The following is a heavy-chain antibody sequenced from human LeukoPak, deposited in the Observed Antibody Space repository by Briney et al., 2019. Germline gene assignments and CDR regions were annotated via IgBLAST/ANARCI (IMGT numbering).Heavy chain of an antibody. CDR2: ISSNGGST. V-gene: IGHV3-64D*06. D-gene: IGHD4-17*01. CDR3: AKDQNTVATAPFDY. CDR1: GFTFSNYA. J-gene: IGHJ4*02. Sequence: PGGSLRLSCSASGFTFSNYAMHWVRQAPGKVLESVSVISSNGGSTYYADSVKDRFTISRDNSKNTLYLQMSSLRAEDTAVYYCAKDQNTVATAPFDYWGLGTLVTVSS.